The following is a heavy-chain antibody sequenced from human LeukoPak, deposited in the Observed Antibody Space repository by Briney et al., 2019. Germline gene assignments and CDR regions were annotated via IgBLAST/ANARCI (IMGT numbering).Heavy chain of an antibody. V-gene: IGHV3-21*01. CDR3: ARARGSGSLDY. D-gene: IGHD3-16*01. CDR1: GFTFNTYT. CDR2: ISSSSSYI. J-gene: IGHJ4*02. Sequence: GGSLRLSCEASGFTFNTYTINWVRQAPGKGLEWVSSISSSSSYIYYADSVKGRFTISRDNAKNSLYLQMNSLRAEDTAVYYCARARGSGSLDYWGQGTLVTVSS.